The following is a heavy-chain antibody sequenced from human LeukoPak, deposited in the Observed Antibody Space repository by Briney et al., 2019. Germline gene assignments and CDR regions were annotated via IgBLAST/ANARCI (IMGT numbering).Heavy chain of an antibody. D-gene: IGHD3-22*01. Sequence: ASVEVSCKASGGTFSSYAISWVRQAPGQGLEWMGGIIPIFGTANYAQKFQGRVTITADESTGTAYMELSSLRSEDTAVYYCARTYYYDSSGYYPWGFESYFDYWGQGTLVTVSS. CDR1: GGTFSSYA. CDR3: ARTYYYDSSGYYPWGFESYFDY. CDR2: IIPIFGTA. J-gene: IGHJ4*02. V-gene: IGHV1-69*13.